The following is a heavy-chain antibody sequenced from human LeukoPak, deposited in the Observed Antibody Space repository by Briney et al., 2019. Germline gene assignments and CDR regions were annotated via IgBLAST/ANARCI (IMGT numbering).Heavy chain of an antibody. Sequence: GGSLRLSCAASGFTFSRYAMSWVRQTPEKGLEWVSVISRGGGSTYYADSVRGRFTISRDDSGNTLFLQMNSLRAEDTAVYYCARQVSCDTTTCYAGMPPDYWGQGTLVTVSS. CDR2: ISRGGGST. V-gene: IGHV3-23*01. CDR3: ARQVSCDTTTCYAGMPPDY. D-gene: IGHD2-2*01. J-gene: IGHJ4*02. CDR1: GFTFSRYA.